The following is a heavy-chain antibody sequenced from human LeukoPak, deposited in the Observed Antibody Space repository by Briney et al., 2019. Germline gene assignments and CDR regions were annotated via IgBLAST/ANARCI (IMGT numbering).Heavy chain of an antibody. Sequence: SGTQSLTCSVSGDSISTNEWWSWVRQPPGKGLEWIGEVFHSGSTNYNPSLKSRVTISIDKPKNQFSLEVTSVTAADTAIYYCARDLAVAGTNYFDFWGQGVLVTVSS. CDR2: VFHSGST. J-gene: IGHJ4*02. V-gene: IGHV4-4*02. CDR1: GDSISTNEW. CDR3: ARDLAVAGTNYFDF. D-gene: IGHD6-19*01.